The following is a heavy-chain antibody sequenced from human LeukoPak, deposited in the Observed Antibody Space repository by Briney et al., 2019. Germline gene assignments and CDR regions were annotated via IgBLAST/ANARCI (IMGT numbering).Heavy chain of an antibody. J-gene: IGHJ5*02. Sequence: ASVKVSCTASGYTFTSYGISWVRQAPGQGLEWMGWISAYNGNTNYAQKLQGRVTMTTDTSTSTAYMELRSLRSDDTAVYYCARSVVVVAATSWFDPWGQGTLVTVSS. V-gene: IGHV1-18*01. CDR1: GYTFTSYG. D-gene: IGHD2-15*01. CDR3: ARSVVVVAATSWFDP. CDR2: ISAYNGNT.